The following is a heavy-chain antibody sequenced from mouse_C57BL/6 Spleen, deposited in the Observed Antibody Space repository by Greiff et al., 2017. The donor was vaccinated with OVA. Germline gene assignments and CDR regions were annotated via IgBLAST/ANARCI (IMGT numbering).Heavy chain of an antibody. D-gene: IGHD2-3*01. CDR1: GFNITNTY. Sequence: DVKLQESVAELVRPGASVKLSCTASGFNITNTYMHWVKQRPEQGLEWIGRIDPANGHTKYAPKFQGKATITADTSSNTAYLQLSSLTSEDTAIYYCARDGSYDGYHYAMDYWGQGTSVTVSS. CDR2: IDPANGHT. CDR3: ARDGSYDGYHYAMDY. J-gene: IGHJ4*01. V-gene: IGHV14-3*01.